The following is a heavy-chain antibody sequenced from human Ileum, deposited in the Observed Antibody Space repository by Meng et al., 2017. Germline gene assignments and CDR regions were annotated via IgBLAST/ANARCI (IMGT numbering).Heavy chain of an antibody. CDR1: GCSISSRDW. CDR2: MNLGGGP. J-gene: IGHJ4*02. V-gene: IGHV4-4*02. CDR3: AHIFDS. Sequence: QVQGQESGPGVEEPSVSRSRPGAVFGCSISSRDWWRWVRQHPGKGLEWIGEMNLGGGPNYNPSLKSRVTMSVDKSNDHLSLQLTSVTAADTAVYYCAHIFDSWGQGTLVTVSS.